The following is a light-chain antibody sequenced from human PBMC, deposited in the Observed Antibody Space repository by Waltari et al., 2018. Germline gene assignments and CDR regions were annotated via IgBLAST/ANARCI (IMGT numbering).Light chain of an antibody. J-gene: IGKJ1*01. V-gene: IGKV1-39*01. Sequence: DIQMTQSPSSLSASVGDRVTITCRASQTISTYLNVYQMKPGKPPKLLIFAASSLQSGVPSRFSGSGSGTDFTLTISSLQPGDFATYYCQQTYRTPGTFGQGTKVEIK. CDR2: AAS. CDR1: QTISTY. CDR3: QQTYRTPGT.